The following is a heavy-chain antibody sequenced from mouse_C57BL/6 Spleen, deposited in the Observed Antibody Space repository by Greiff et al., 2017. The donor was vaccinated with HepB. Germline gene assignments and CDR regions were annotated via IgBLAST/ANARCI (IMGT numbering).Heavy chain of an antibody. CDR2: IYPGDGDT. J-gene: IGHJ2*01. D-gene: IGHD1-1*01. CDR3: ARERYGSSYDFDY. CDR1: GYAFSSSW. Sequence: QVQLQQSGPELVKPGASVKISCKASGYAFSSSWMHWVKQRPGKGLEWIGRIYPGDGDTNYNGKFKGKATLTADKSSSTAYMQLSSLTSEDSAVYFCARERYGSSYDFDYWGQGTTLTVSS. V-gene: IGHV1-82*01.